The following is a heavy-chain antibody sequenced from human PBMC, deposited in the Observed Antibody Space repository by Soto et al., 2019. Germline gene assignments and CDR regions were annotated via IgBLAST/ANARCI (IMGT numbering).Heavy chain of an antibody. V-gene: IGHV3-21*01. CDR3: ARDPGGIAAAGTPNAFDI. J-gene: IGHJ3*02. CDR2: ISSSSSYI. D-gene: IGHD6-13*01. CDR1: GFTFSSYS. Sequence: GSLRLSCAASGFTFSSYSMNWVRQAPGKGLEWVSSISSSSSYIYYADSVKGRFTISRDNAKNSLYLQMNSLRAEDTAVYYCARDPGGIAAAGTPNAFDIWGQGTMVTVSS.